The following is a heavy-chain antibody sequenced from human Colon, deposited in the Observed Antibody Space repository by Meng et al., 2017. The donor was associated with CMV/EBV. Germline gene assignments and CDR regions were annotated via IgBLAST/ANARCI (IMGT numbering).Heavy chain of an antibody. D-gene: IGHD6-25*01. Sequence: ASVKVSCKTSGYAFVDYYIHWVRQAPGQRLEWMGWMNSNEGHTVYTPHLRGRVSMTRDTSSNTAYMELTSLKSDDTAVYFCARGSQSQRLLDYWGQGTLSPFL. CDR3: ARGSQSQRLLDY. J-gene: IGHJ4*02. V-gene: IGHV1-2*02. CDR1: GYAFVDYY. CDR2: MNSNEGHT.